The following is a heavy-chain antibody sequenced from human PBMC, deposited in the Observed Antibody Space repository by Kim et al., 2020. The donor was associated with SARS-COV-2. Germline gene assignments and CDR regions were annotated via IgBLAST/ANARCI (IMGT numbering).Heavy chain of an antibody. CDR3: ARDREMATIGILESGPGSDAFDI. CDR1: GFTFSSYS. J-gene: IGHJ3*02. CDR2: ISSSSSYI. D-gene: IGHD1-1*01. Sequence: GGSLRLSCAASGFTFSSYSMNWVRQAPGKGLEWVSSISSSSSYIYYADSVKGRFTISRDNAKNSLYLQMNSLRAEDTAVYYCARDREMATIGILESGPGSDAFDIWGQGTMVTVS. V-gene: IGHV3-21*01.